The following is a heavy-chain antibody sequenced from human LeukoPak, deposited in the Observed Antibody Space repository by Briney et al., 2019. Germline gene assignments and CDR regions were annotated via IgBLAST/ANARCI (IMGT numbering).Heavy chain of an antibody. J-gene: IGHJ4*02. D-gene: IGHD4-17*01. CDR1: GISLSTSW. CDR2: IKSKTDGGTT. Sequence: GGSLRLSCAASGISLSTSWMSWVRQAPGKGLEWVGRIKSKTDGGTTDYAAPVKGRFTISRDDSKNTLYLQMNSLKTEDTAVYYCTTDPTTVTTTDYWGQGTLVTVSS. V-gene: IGHV3-15*01. CDR3: TTDPTTVTTTDY.